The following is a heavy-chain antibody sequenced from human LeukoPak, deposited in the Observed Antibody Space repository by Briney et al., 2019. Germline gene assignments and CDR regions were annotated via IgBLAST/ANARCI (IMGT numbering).Heavy chain of an antibody. J-gene: IGHJ5*02. D-gene: IGHD6-19*01. CDR3: AKYGAVAGPNWFDP. CDR1: GFTFSSFP. CDR2: ISGSGGST. Sequence: PGGSLRLSCAASGFTFSSFPMSWVRQAPGKGLEWVSGISGSGGSTYYADSVKGRFTISRDNSKNTLYLQMNSRRAEDTAVYYCAKYGAVAGPNWFDPWGQGTLVTVSS. V-gene: IGHV3-23*01.